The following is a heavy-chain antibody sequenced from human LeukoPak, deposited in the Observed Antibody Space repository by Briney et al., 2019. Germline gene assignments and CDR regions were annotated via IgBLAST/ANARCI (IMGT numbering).Heavy chain of an antibody. V-gene: IGHV3-33*01. CDR1: GFTFSSYG. J-gene: IGHJ3*02. D-gene: IGHD6-19*01. CDR3: ARDDKGAVAGFDAFDI. CDR2: IWYDGSNK. Sequence: PGGSLRLSCAASGFTFSSYGMHWVRQAPGKGLEWVAVIWYDGSNKYYADSVKGRFTISRDNSKNTLYLQMNSLRAEDTAVYYCARDDKGAVAGFDAFDIWGQGTMVTASS.